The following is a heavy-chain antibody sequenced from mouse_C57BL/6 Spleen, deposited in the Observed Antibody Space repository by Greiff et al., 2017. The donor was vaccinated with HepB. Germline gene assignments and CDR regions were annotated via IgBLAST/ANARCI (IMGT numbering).Heavy chain of an antibody. V-gene: IGHV2-2*01. Sequence: QVQLKESGPGLVQPSQSLSITCTVSGFSLTSYGVHWVRQSPGKGLEWLGVIWSGGSTDYNAAFISRLSISKDNSKSQVFFKMNSLQADDTAIYYCAREGPYYYGSNYAMDYWGQGTSVTVSS. CDR3: AREGPYYYGSNYAMDY. J-gene: IGHJ4*01. D-gene: IGHD1-1*01. CDR2: IWSGGST. CDR1: GFSLTSYG.